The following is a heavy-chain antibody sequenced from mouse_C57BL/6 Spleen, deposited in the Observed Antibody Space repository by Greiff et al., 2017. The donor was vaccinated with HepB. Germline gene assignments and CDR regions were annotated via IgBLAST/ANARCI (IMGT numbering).Heavy chain of an antibody. Sequence: QVQLKQSGPGLVQPSQSLSITCTVSGFSLTSYGVHWVRQSPGKGLEWLGVIWSGGSTDYNAAFISRLSISKDNSKSQVFFKMNSLQAGDTAIYYCAITGTNWYFDVWGTGTTVTVSS. CDR2: IWSGGST. V-gene: IGHV2-2*01. CDR3: AITGTNWYFDV. D-gene: IGHD4-1*01. CDR1: GFSLTSYG. J-gene: IGHJ1*03.